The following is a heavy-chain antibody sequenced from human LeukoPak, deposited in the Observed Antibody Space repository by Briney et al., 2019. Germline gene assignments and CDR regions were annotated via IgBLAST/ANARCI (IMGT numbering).Heavy chain of an antibody. CDR2: ISYDGSNK. Sequence: GGSLRLSCAASGFTFSSYAMHWVRQAPGKGLEWVAVISYDGSNKYYADSVKGRFTISRDNSKNTLYLQMNSLRAEDTAVYYCARELIGTVTTMYYGMDVWGQGTTVTVSS. V-gene: IGHV3-30*04. CDR3: ARELIGTVTTMYYGMDV. D-gene: IGHD4-17*01. J-gene: IGHJ6*02. CDR1: GFTFSSYA.